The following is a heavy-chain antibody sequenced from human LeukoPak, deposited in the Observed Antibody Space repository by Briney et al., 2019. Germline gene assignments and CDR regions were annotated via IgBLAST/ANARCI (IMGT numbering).Heavy chain of an antibody. V-gene: IGHV3-21*01. J-gene: IGHJ6*02. CDR3: ARGDRYYGMDV. CDR1: GFIFSSYS. Sequence: GRSLRLSCAASGFIFSSYSMNWVRQAPGKGLEWVSFISSTSSYIYYADSVKGRFTISRDNAKNSLYLQMNSLRAEDTAVYYCARGDRYYGMDVWGQGTTVTVSS. CDR2: ISSTSSYI.